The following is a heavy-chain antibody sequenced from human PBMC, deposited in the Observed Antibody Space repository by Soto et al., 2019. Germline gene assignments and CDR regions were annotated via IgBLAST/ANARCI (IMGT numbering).Heavy chain of an antibody. CDR3: AHRPNSPNYYDSSHDYFDY. D-gene: IGHD3-22*01. J-gene: IGHJ4*02. Sequence: SGPTLVNPTQTLTLTCTFSGFSLSTSGVGVGWIRQPPGKALEWLALIYWDDDKRYSPSLKSRLTITKDTSKNQVVRTMTNMDPVDTATYYCAHRPNSPNYYDSSHDYFDYWGQGTLVTVSS. CDR1: GFSLSTSGVG. CDR2: IYWDDDK. V-gene: IGHV2-5*02.